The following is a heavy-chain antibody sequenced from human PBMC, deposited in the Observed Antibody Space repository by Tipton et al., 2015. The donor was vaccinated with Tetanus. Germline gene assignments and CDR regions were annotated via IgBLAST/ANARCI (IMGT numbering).Heavy chain of an antibody. Sequence: QLVQSGPEVKKPGSSVKVSCKASGGAFSSSAFSWVRQAPGQGLEWMGGVIPIFRTTTYAQKFQGTVTITADKSTSTVYMELSSLRSEDTATYYCARGGYDSDTYSYYYYSVDVWGQGTTVTVSS. CDR1: GGAFSSSA. J-gene: IGHJ6*02. CDR3: ARGGYDSDTYSYYYYSVDV. CDR2: VIPIFRTT. V-gene: IGHV1-69*06. D-gene: IGHD5-12*01.